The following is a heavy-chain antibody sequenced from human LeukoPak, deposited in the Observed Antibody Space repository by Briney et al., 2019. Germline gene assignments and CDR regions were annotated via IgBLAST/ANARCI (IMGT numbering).Heavy chain of an antibody. CDR3: ARVGRSSTSCHGGCFDY. CDR2: IYTSGST. CDR1: GGSISSYY. J-gene: IGHJ4*02. V-gene: IGHV4-4*07. D-gene: IGHD2-2*01. Sequence: SETLSLTCTVSGGSISSYYWSWIRQPAGKGLEWIGRIYTSGSTNYNPSLKSRVTMSVDTSKNQFSLKLSSVTAADTAVYYCARVGRSSTSCHGGCFDYWGQGTLVTVSS.